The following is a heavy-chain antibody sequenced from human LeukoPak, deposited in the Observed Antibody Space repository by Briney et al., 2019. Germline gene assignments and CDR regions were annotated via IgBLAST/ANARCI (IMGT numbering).Heavy chain of an antibody. CDR3: ASPDRYFDL. V-gene: IGHV4-4*07. Sequence: GLEWIGRIYTSGSTNYNPSLKSRVTISVDTSKNQFSLKLSSVTAADTAVYYCASPDRYFDLWGRGTLVTVSS. J-gene: IGHJ2*01. CDR2: IYTSGST.